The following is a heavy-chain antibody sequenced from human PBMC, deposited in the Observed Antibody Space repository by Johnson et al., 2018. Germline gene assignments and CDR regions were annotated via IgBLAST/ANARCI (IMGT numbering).Heavy chain of an antibody. V-gene: IGHV3-21*01. CDR1: GITFSGSA. J-gene: IGHJ4*02. Sequence: VQLVQSGGGLVQPGGSLKLSCAASGITFSGSAIHWVRQASGKGLEWVSFVSSHSGYIWYADSVKGRFTISRDNAKNSVYLQMDSLRVEDPAVYYFGRDREIGGEGVVDAFDIWVQG. D-gene: IGHD2-8*02. CDR3: GRDREIGGEGVVDAFDI. CDR2: VSSHSGYI.